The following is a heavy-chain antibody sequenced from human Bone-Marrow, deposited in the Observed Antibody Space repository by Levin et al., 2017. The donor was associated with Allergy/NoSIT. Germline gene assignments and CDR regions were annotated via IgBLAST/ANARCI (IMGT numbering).Heavy chain of an antibody. CDR1: GYSIRYNYY. Sequence: SQTLSLTCPVSGYSIRYNYYWGWIRQPPGRGLEWIGSISHSGNTDYNPSLKSRVTISVDTSKSQLSLKLSSVTAADTAVYYCARGLGRRSYFDPWGQGTLVTVSS. J-gene: IGHJ4*02. V-gene: IGHV4-38-2*02. CDR2: ISHSGNT. CDR3: ARGLGRRSYFDP. D-gene: IGHD3-16*01.